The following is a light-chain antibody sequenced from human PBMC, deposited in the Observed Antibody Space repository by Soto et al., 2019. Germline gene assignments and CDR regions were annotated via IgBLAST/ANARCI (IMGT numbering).Light chain of an antibody. Sequence: QLVLTQSPSASDSLGASVKLTCTLSSGHSNYAIAWHQQQPEKGPRYLMKVNSGGSHLKGDGIPDRFSGSSSGAERYLFISGLQSEDEADDYCQTWGTGSAIVVFGGGTQLTVL. J-gene: IGLJ7*01. CDR2: VNSGGSH. V-gene: IGLV4-69*01. CDR3: QTWGTGSAIVV. CDR1: SGHSNYA.